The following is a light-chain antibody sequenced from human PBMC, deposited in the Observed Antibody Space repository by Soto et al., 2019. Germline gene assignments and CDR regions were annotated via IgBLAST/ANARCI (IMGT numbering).Light chain of an antibody. V-gene: IGKV3-11*01. Sequence: EIVLTQSPATLSLSPGERATLSCRASQSVSSYLTWYQQKPGQAPRLLIYDASNRATGIPARFRGSGSGTDFTLTISSRGPEDFAVYYGQQRYNGTPEYTFGQGTRLEIK. CDR1: QSVSSY. CDR3: QQRYNGTPEYT. CDR2: DAS. J-gene: IGKJ2*01.